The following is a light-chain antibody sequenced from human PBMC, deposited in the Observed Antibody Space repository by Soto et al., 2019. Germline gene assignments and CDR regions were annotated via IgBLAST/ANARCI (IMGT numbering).Light chain of an antibody. J-gene: IGKJ4*01. V-gene: IGKV3-20*01. Sequence: VFTQSPGTVSLSPGERATLSCRAGQSVSSSSLAWYQQKPGQAPRLLISGASSRATGIPDRFSGGGSGTDFTLTISRLEPEDFAVYYCQQYGNTPLTFGGGT. CDR2: GAS. CDR3: QQYGNTPLT. CDR1: QSVSSSS.